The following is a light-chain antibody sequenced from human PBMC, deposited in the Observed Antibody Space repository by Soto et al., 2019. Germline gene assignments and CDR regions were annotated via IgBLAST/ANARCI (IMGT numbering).Light chain of an antibody. V-gene: IGLV2-14*01. J-gene: IGLJ1*01. CDR3: CSYAGSSTPYV. CDR1: GSDVGAYNY. Sequence: QSALTQPASVSGSPGQSITISCTGTGSDVGAYNYVSWYQHRPGKAPQLMISEVTKRPSGVSDRFSGSKSGNTASLTISGLQAEDEADYYCCSYAGSSTPYVFGTGTKLTVL. CDR2: EVT.